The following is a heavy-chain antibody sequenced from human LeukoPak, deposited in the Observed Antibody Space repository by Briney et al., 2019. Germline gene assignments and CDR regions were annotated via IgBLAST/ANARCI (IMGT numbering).Heavy chain of an antibody. CDR2: FDPENGET. CDR3: ATRTYYDILTGYDY. D-gene: IGHD3-9*01. J-gene: IGHJ4*02. V-gene: IGHV1-24*01. CDR1: GYTLTELS. Sequence: ASVKVSCKVSGYTLTELSMHWVRQAPGKGLEWMGGFDPENGETIYAQKFQGRVTMTEDTSTDTAYMELSSLRSEDTAVYYCATRTYYDILTGYDYWGQGTLVTVSS.